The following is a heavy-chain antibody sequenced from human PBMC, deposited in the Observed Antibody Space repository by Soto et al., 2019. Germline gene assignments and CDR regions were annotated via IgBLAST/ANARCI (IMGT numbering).Heavy chain of an antibody. J-gene: IGHJ3*02. Sequence: ASVKVSCKVSGYTLTELSMHWVRQAPGKGLEWMGGFDPEDGETIYAQKFQGRVTMTEDTSTDTAYMELSSLRSEDTAVYYCATGTAAGSYDAFDIWGQGTMVTVSS. CDR3: ATGTAAGSYDAFDI. V-gene: IGHV1-24*01. D-gene: IGHD6-13*01. CDR1: GYTLTELS. CDR2: FDPEDGET.